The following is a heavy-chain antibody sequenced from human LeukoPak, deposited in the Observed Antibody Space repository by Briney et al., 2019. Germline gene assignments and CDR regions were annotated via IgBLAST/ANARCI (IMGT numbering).Heavy chain of an antibody. V-gene: IGHV3-7*03. J-gene: IGHJ4*02. CDR3: AKDVGKWESLHFFDY. CDR2: IKDDGSEK. CDR1: GFTFSSYW. D-gene: IGHD1-26*01. Sequence: QAGGSLRLSCAASGFTFSSYWMSWVRQAPGKGLEWVANIKDDGSEKYYVDSVKGRFTISRDDAKNSLYLQMNSLRAEDTAVYYCAKDVGKWESLHFFDYWGQGTLVTVSS.